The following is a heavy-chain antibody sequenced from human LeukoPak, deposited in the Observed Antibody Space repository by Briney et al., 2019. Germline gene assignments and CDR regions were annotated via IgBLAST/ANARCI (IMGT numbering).Heavy chain of an antibody. CDR1: GYTFTNYY. Sequence: ASVKVSCKASGYTFTNYYMHWVRQAPGQGLEWMGWINPNSGDTNYAQNFQGRVTMTRDTSISTAYMELSSLRSDDTAVYFCAREDGSGSYFDYWGQGTLVTVSS. V-gene: IGHV1-2*02. CDR3: AREDGSGSYFDY. CDR2: INPNSGDT. D-gene: IGHD3-10*01. J-gene: IGHJ4*02.